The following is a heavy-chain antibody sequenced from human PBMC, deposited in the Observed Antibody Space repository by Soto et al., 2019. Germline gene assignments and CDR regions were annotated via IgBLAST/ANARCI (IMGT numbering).Heavy chain of an antibody. CDR2: INHSGST. Sequence: SETLSLTCAVYGGSFSGYYWSWIRQPPGKGLEWIGEINHSGSTNYNPSLKSRVTISVDTSKNQFSLKLSSVTAADTAVYYCARGLSPYYYGSGSYCWFDPWGQGTLVTVSS. J-gene: IGHJ5*02. CDR1: GGSFSGYY. D-gene: IGHD3-10*01. CDR3: ARGLSPYYYGSGSYCWFDP. V-gene: IGHV4-34*01.